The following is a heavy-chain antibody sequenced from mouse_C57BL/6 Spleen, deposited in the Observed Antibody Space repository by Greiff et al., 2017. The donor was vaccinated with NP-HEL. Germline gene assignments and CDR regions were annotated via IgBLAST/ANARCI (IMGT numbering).Heavy chain of an antibody. J-gene: IGHJ2*01. V-gene: IGHV14-4*01. CDR1: GFNIKDDY. Sequence: VQLQQSGAELVRPGASVKLSCTASGFNIKDDYMHWVKQRPEQGLEWIGWIDPENGDTEYASKFQGKATITADTSSNKAYLQLSSLTSEDTAVYYCTTGYDYGDYWGQGTTLTVSS. CDR3: TTGYDYGDY. CDR2: IDPENGDT. D-gene: IGHD2-4*01.